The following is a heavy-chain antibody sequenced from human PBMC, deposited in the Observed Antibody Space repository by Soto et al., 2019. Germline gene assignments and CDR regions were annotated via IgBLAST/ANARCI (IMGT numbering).Heavy chain of an antibody. J-gene: IGHJ4*02. Sequence: GSLRLSCAASGFTFSSYAMSWVRQPPGKGLEWIGEIYHSGSTNYNPSLKSRVTISVDKSKNQFSLKLSSVTAADTAVYYCARDLGSSPATPLDYWGQGTLVTVSS. CDR3: ARDLGSSPATPLDY. D-gene: IGHD6-13*01. V-gene: IGHV4-4*02. CDR2: IYHSGST. CDR1: GFTFSSYAM.